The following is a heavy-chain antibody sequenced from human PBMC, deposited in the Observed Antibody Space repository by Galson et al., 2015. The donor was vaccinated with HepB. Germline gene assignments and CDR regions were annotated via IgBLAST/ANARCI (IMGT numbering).Heavy chain of an antibody. CDR1: GGTFSSYA. D-gene: IGHD2-2*01. J-gene: IGHJ6*03. CDR3: ARAYSGRIKRQYCSNTGCYDYDYYMDV. V-gene: IGHV1-69*13. Sequence: SVKVSCKASGGTFSSYAISWVRQAPGQGLEWMGGIIPIFGTSNYAQKFQGRVTITADESTSTAYVEVSRLRSEDTAVYYCARAYSGRIKRQYCSNTGCYDYDYYMDVWGKGTTVTVSS. CDR2: IIPIFGTS.